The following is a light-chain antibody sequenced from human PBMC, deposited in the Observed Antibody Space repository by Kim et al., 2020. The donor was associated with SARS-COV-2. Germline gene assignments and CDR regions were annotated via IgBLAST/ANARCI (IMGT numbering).Light chain of an antibody. Sequence: SYELTQPLSASVALGQTARITCGGNNIGTKNVHWFQQKPGQAPVLVICGDSNRPSGIPERFSGSNSGNTATLTISRAQPGDEADYYCQVWDSSTGVFGGGTQLTVL. CDR3: QVWDSSTGV. CDR2: GDS. CDR1: NIGTKN. J-gene: IGLJ3*02. V-gene: IGLV3-9*01.